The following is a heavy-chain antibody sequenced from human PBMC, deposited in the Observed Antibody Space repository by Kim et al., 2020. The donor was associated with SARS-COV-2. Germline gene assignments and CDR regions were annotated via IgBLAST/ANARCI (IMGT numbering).Heavy chain of an antibody. CDR2: IYYSGST. D-gene: IGHD1-26*01. J-gene: IGHJ6*02. CDR3: ARDHPSGSYYWGSWAVHGMDV. Sequence: SETLSLTCTVSGGSVSSSSYYWGWIRQPPGKGLEWIGSIYYSGSTYYNPSLKSRVTISVDTSKNQFSLKLSSVTAADTAVYYCARDHPSGSYYWGSWAVHGMDVWGQGTTVTVSS. CDR1: GGSVSSSSYY. V-gene: IGHV4-39*07.